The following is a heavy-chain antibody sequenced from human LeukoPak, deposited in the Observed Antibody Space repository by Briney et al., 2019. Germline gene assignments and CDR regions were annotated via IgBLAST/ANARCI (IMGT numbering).Heavy chain of an antibody. D-gene: IGHD6-6*01. CDR2: IYTSGST. CDR3: ARGPHSSSLRNWFDP. J-gene: IGHJ5*02. V-gene: IGHV4-61*02. CDR1: RGSISSGSYY. Sequence: PSQTLSLTCTVSRGSISSGSYYWSWTRQPAGKGLEWIGRIYTSGSTNYNPSLKSRVTISVDTSKNQFSLKLSSVTAADTAVYYCARGPHSSSLRNWFDPWGQGTLVTVSS.